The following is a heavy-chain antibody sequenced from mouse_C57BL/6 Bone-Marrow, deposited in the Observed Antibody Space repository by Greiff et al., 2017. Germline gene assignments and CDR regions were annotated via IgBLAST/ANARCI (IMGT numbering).Heavy chain of an antibody. D-gene: IGHD1-1*01. CDR3: ACGYYGSGYFDV. J-gene: IGHJ1*03. V-gene: IGHV14-3*01. CDR2: IDPANGNT. Sequence: EVQLQQSVAELVRPGASVKLSCTASGFHIKNTYMHWVKQRPEQGLEWIGRIDPANGNTKYAPKFQGKATITADTSSNTAYLQLSSLTSEDTAIYYDACGYYGSGYFDVWGTGTTVTVSS. CDR1: GFHIKNTY.